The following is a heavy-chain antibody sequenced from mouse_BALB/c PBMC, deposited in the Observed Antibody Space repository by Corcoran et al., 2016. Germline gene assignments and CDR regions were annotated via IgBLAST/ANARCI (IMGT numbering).Heavy chain of an antibody. V-gene: IGHV1-18*01. Sequence: EVPLQQSGPALVKHGASLKISCKAAGYSFTGYTLNWVKQSHGKNLECIGLINPYNGGTSYNQKFKGKATLTVDKSSSTAYMELLSLTSEDSAVYYCARSGATPLYFDVWGAGTTVTVSS. CDR2: INPYNGGT. CDR3: ARSGATPLYFDV. J-gene: IGHJ1*01. CDR1: GYSFTGYT. D-gene: IGHD3-1*01.